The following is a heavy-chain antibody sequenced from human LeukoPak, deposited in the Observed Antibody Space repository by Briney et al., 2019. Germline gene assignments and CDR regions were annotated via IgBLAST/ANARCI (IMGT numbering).Heavy chain of an antibody. V-gene: IGHV4-39*01. CDR2: VFYSGTT. CDR3: ARLDSGDYFFDY. D-gene: IGHD4-17*01. Sequence: PSETLSLTCTVSGGSISSGSYYWGWIRQPPGKGLEWLGTVFYSGTTYYNPSLKSRVTISVDTSKNQFSLGLRSVTAADTAVYYCARLDSGDYFFDYWGQGTPVTVSS. J-gene: IGHJ4*02. CDR1: GGSISSGSYY.